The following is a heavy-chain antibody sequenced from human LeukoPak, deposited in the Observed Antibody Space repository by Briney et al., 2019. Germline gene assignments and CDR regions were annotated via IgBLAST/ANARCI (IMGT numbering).Heavy chain of an antibody. Sequence: PGGSLRLSCAASGFTFDDYAMHWVRQAPGKGLEWVSGISWNSGSIGYADSVKGRFTISRDNAKNSLNLQMNSLRAEDTALYYCAAGNALVSYFYGLDVWGQGTTVTVSS. V-gene: IGHV3-9*01. D-gene: IGHD1-14*01. CDR1: GFTFDDYA. CDR3: AAGNALVSYFYGLDV. J-gene: IGHJ6*02. CDR2: ISWNSGSI.